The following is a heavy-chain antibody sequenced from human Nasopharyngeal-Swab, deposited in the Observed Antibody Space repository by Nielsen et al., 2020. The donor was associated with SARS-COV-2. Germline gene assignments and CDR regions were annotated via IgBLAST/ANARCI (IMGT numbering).Heavy chain of an antibody. D-gene: IGHD4-17*01. V-gene: IGHV1-46*01. CDR2: INPSGGST. J-gene: IGHJ6*02. Sequence: SVKVSCKASGYTFTSYYMHWVRQAPGQGLEWMGIINPSGGSTSYAQKFQGRVTMTRDTSTSTVYMELSSLRSEDTAVYYCARDLTVTDGDYYYYGMDVWGQGTTVTVSS. CDR3: ARDLTVTDGDYYYYGMDV. CDR1: GYTFTSYY.